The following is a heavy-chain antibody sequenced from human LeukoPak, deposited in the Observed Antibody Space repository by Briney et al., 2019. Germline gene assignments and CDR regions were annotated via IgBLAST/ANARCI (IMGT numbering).Heavy chain of an antibody. CDR1: GASISSSY. CDR3: ARGYYDSRGYSNTFDI. J-gene: IGHJ3*02. V-gene: IGHV4-59*01. Sequence: PSETLSLTCAVSGASISSSYWSWTRQPPGKGLEWIGYINYSGNTKYNPSLESRVTISVDASNNQFSLRLSSVTAADTAFYYCARGYYDSRGYSNTFDIWGQGTLVTVSS. D-gene: IGHD3-22*01. CDR2: INYSGNT.